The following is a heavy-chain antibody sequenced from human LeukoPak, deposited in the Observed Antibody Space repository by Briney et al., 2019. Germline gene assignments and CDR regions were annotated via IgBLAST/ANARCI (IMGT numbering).Heavy chain of an antibody. Sequence: GGSLRLSCTTSGFTFSSHWMSWVRQAPGKGLEWVANIKQDGSERSSVNSVKGRFTISRDTAKSSLYLQMNSLRADDTAVYYCARARGFDYWGQGTLVTVSS. V-gene: IGHV3-7*01. J-gene: IGHJ4*02. CDR1: GFTFSSHW. D-gene: IGHD3-10*01. CDR2: IKQDGSER. CDR3: ARARGFDY.